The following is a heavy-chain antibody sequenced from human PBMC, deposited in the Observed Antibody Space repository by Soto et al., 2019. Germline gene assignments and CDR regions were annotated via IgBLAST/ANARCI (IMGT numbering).Heavy chain of an antibody. J-gene: IGHJ4*02. CDR2: ISGGGGNT. V-gene: IGHV3-23*01. CDR3: AKERLGRGADY. CDR1: GFTFYNYP. Sequence: EVQLLESGGGLVQPGGSVRLSCAASGFTFYNYPMRCVRQSPGKGLEWVSTISGGGGNTYYPDSVKGRFTISRDNSKDTVYLQMNSLRAEDTAIYYCAKERLGRGADYWGQGALVTVTS.